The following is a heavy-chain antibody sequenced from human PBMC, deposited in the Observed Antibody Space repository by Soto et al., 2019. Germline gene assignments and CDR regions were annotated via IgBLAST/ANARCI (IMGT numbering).Heavy chain of an antibody. J-gene: IGHJ6*02. D-gene: IGHD3-10*01. CDR2: ISSSGSTI. Sequence: GGSLRLSCAASGFTFSDYYMSWIRQAPGKGLGWVSYISSSGSTIYYADSVKGRFTISRDNAKNSLYLQMNSLRAEDTAVYYCARGLSRGVIITYGMDVWGQGTTVTVSS. CDR1: GFTFSDYY. V-gene: IGHV3-11*01. CDR3: ARGLSRGVIITYGMDV.